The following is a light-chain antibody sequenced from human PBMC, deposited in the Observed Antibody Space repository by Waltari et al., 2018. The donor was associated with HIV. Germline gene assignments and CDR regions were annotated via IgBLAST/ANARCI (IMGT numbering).Light chain of an antibody. CDR2: EVS. CDR1: SSDVGGYNY. CDR3: SSYTSSSTLVV. V-gene: IGLV2-14*01. J-gene: IGLJ2*01. Sequence: QSALTQPASVSGSPGQSITISCTGTSSDVGGYNYVSWYQQHPGKAPKLMFYEVSNRPAGVSNRVAGSKSGNTASRTISGLQAEDEADYYCSSYTSSSTLVVFGGGTKLTVL.